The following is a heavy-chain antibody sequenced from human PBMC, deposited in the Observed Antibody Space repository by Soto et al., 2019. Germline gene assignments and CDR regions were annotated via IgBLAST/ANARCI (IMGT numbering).Heavy chain of an antibody. D-gene: IGHD1-7*01. Sequence: ASVKVSCKASGGTFSSYAINWVRQATGQGLEWMGWMNPNSGNTGYAQKFQGRVTMTRNTSISTAYMELSSLRSEDTAVYYCARVGVITGTTFYYYYYMDVWGKGTTVTVSS. CDR1: GGTFSSYA. V-gene: IGHV1-8*02. CDR2: MNPNSGNT. CDR3: ARVGVITGTTFYYYYYMDV. J-gene: IGHJ6*03.